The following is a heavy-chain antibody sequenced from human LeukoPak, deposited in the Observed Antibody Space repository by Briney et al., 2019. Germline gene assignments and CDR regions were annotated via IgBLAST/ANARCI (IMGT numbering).Heavy chain of an antibody. V-gene: IGHV4-4*07. CDR1: GGSISSYY. Sequence: PSVTLSLTCTVSGGSISSYYWSWIRQPAGKGLEWIGRIYTSGSTNYNPSLKSRVTMSVDTSKNQFSLKLSSVTAADTAVYYCAREHIVVVVAATQWFDPWGQGTLVTVSS. D-gene: IGHD2-15*01. CDR2: IYTSGST. J-gene: IGHJ5*02. CDR3: AREHIVVVVAATQWFDP.